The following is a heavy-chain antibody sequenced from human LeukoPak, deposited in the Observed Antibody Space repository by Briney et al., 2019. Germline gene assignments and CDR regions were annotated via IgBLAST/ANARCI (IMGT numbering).Heavy chain of an antibody. CDR2: IKEDGTQK. CDR1: GFMLSNYW. D-gene: IGHD3-16*02. Sequence: PGGSLRPSCAASGFMLSNYWMSWVRQAPGKGLEWVANIKEDGTQKMYIDSVQGRSTISRHNTKKSLDLEMNSLRGEDTAVYYCARDYLWGNYRSFDYWGQGALVTVSS. V-gene: IGHV3-7*01. J-gene: IGHJ4*02. CDR3: ARDYLWGNYRSFDY.